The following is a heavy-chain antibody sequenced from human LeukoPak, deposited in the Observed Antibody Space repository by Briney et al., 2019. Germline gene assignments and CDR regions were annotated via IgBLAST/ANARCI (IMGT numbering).Heavy chain of an antibody. CDR3: ARNTTEVVTAKWFDP. CDR1: GYSISSGDY. V-gene: IGHV4-38-2*01. Sequence: SETLSLTCAVSGYSISSGDYWGWIRQPPGKGLEWIGSIYHSGSTHYNPSLKSRVTISVDTSKNQFSLKLSSVTAEDTAVYYCARNTTEVVTAKWFDPWGQGTLVTVSS. D-gene: IGHD2-21*02. J-gene: IGHJ5*02. CDR2: IYHSGST.